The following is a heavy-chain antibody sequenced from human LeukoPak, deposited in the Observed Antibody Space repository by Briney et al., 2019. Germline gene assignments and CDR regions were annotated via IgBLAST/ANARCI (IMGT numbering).Heavy chain of an antibody. CDR1: GGSFSGYY. V-gene: IGHV4-34*01. CDR2: INHSGST. CDR3: AREDQDQPFDY. Sequence: SETLSLTCAVYGGSFSGYYWSWIRQPPGKGLEWIGEINHSGSTNYNPSLKRRVTISVDTSKNQFSLKLSSVTAADTAVYYCAREDQDQPFDYWGQGTLVTVSS. D-gene: IGHD2-15*01. J-gene: IGHJ4*02.